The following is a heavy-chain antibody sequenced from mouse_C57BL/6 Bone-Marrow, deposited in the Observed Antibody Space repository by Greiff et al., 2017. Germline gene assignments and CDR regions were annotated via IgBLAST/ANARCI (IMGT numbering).Heavy chain of an antibody. CDR1: GYTFTSYW. D-gene: IGHD3-2*02. CDR2: IYPGNSDT. V-gene: IGHV1-5*01. CDR3: TSEAAQATLTGTDWYFDV. Sequence: VQLQQSGTVLARPGASVKMSCKTSGYTFTSYWMHWVKQRPGQGLEWIGAIYPGNSDTSYNQKFKGKAKLTAVTSASTAYMELSSLTNEDSAVYYCTSEAAQATLTGTDWYFDVWGTGTTVTVSS. J-gene: IGHJ1*03.